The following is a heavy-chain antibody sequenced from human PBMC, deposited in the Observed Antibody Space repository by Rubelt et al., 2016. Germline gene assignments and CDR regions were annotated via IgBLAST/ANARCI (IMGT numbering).Heavy chain of an antibody. V-gene: IGHV3-30*04. CDR2: ISYDGNNK. J-gene: IGHJ6*02. CDR1: GFTFSTYA. CDR3: ARGPWSTKINYGMDV. Sequence: QVQLVESGGGVVQPGRSLRLSCAASGFTFSTYAMHWVRQAPGKGLEWVAVISYDGNNKYSADSVKGRFTISRDNSNNTLYLQMNSLRAEDTAIYYCARGPWSTKINYGMDVWGQGTTVTVSS.